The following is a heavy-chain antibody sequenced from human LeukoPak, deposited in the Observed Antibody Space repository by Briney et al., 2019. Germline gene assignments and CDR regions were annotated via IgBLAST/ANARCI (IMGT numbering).Heavy chain of an antibody. V-gene: IGHV3-30*04. D-gene: IGHD6-19*01. J-gene: IGHJ3*02. CDR1: GFTFSTYA. CDR3: ARDRAVSSGWIGAFDI. CDR2: ISYDGSNK. Sequence: PGGSLRLSCAASGFTFSTYAMHWVRQAPGKGLEWVAVISYDGSNKYYADSVKGRFTISRDNSKNTLYLQMNSLRAEDTAVYYCARDRAVSSGWIGAFDIWGQGTMVTVSS.